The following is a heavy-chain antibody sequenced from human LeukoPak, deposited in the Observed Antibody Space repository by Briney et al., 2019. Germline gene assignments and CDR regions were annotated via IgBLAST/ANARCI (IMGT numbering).Heavy chain of an antibody. CDR1: GGSIYSYY. Sequence: PETLSLTCTVSGGSIYSYYWSWIRRPPGTRLELIGYIYYSGNTNYNPSLRSRVTISVDTSNNKFSLKLSSVAAADTAVYYCARRLGGNGYLDYWGQGILVTVSS. CDR2: IYYSGNT. V-gene: IGHV4-59*01. CDR3: ARRLGGNGYLDY. J-gene: IGHJ4*02. D-gene: IGHD3-22*01.